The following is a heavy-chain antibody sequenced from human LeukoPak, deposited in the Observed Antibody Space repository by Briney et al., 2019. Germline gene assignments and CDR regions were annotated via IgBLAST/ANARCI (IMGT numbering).Heavy chain of an antibody. J-gene: IGHJ4*02. Sequence: GGSLRLSCAASGFTFSSYNMNWLREAPGKGLEWVSFISSSSSTIYYADSVKGRFTISRDNAKNSLYLQMNSLRAEDTAAYYCAREEGFDYWGQGTLVTVSS. V-gene: IGHV3-48*01. CDR3: AREEGFDY. CDR1: GFTFSSYN. CDR2: ISSSSSTI.